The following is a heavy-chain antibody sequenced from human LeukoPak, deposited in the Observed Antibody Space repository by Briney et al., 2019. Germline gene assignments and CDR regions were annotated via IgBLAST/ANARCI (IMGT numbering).Heavy chain of an antibody. CDR2: MNPNSGNT. CDR1: GYTFTSYD. V-gene: IGHV1-8*01. CDR3: ARWGGVVVPAANYYYGMDV. Sequence: ASVKVSCKASGYTFTSYDINWVRQATGQGLEWMGWMNPNSGNTGCAQKFQGRVTMTRNTSISTAYMELSSLRSEDTAVYYCARWGGVVVPAANYYYGMDVWGQGTTVTVSS. D-gene: IGHD2-2*01. J-gene: IGHJ6*02.